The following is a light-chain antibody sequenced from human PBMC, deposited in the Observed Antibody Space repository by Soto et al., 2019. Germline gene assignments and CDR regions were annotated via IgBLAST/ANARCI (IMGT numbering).Light chain of an antibody. CDR1: SSNIGGNS. V-gene: IGLV1-51*01. CDR2: DDN. CDR3: SSSAGIYHYLV. Sequence: QSVMTQPPSVSAAPGQKVTISCSGSSSNIGGNSVSWYQQLPGTAPKLLIYDDNKRPSGIPDRFSGSKSGTSATLGITGFQTGDEADYYCSSSAGIYHYLVFGGGTKLTVL. J-gene: IGLJ3*02.